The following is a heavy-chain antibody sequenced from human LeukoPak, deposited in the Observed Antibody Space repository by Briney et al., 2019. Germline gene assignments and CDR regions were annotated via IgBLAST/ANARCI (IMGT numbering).Heavy chain of an antibody. D-gene: IGHD3-10*01. V-gene: IGHV3-23*01. CDR1: GFTFSSYA. CDR3: AKGYRLVASKLLWFGEFLVFFDY. J-gene: IGHJ4*02. Sequence: PGGSLRLSCAASGFTFSSYAISWVRQAPGKGLEWVSAISGSGGSTYYADSVKGRFTISRDNSKNTLYLQMNSLRAEDTAVYYCAKGYRLVASKLLWFGEFLVFFDYWGQGTLVTVSS. CDR2: ISGSGGST.